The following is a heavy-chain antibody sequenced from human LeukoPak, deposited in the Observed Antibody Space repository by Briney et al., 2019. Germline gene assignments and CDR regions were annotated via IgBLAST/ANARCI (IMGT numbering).Heavy chain of an antibody. V-gene: IGHV3-15*01. CDR3: AKSRSGSVNWALQIFDN. Sequence: KAGGSLRLSCAASGFTFSNAWMSWVRQAPGKGLEWVGRIKSKTDGGTTDYAAPVKARFTISRDDSKNTLYLQMNSLRAEDTAVYFCAKSRSGSVNWALQIFDNWGQGTLVTVSS. D-gene: IGHD1-1*01. J-gene: IGHJ4*02. CDR2: IKSKTDGGTT. CDR1: GFTFSNAW.